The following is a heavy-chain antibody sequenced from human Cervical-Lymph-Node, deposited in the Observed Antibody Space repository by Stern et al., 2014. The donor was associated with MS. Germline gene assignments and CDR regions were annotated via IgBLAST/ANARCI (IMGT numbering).Heavy chain of an antibody. CDR3: ARAKFGSSIWFDY. V-gene: IGHV3-48*02. D-gene: IGHD1-26*01. CDR1: GFTFSDYT. Sequence: EVQLVESGGGLVQPGGSLRLSCAASGFTFSDYTMNWVRQAPGKGLEWVSSISSSSYTIYYADSVTGRFTISRDNAKNSLYLQMNSLRDEDTAIYYCARAKFGSSIWFDYWGQGTLVTVSS. J-gene: IGHJ4*02. CDR2: ISSSSYTI.